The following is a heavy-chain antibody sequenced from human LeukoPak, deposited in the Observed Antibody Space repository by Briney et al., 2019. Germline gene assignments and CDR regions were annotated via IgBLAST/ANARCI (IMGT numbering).Heavy chain of an antibody. CDR1: GGAMSGYY. CDR3: ARLRGNYFPDY. D-gene: IGHD4-11*01. Sequence: SETLSLTCTVSGGAMSGYYWTWIRQSPGRRLEWIAYIHYSGSTNYNPSLKSRVTISVDTSKNQLSLRLNSVTAADTAVYYCARLRGNYFPDYWGQGTLVTVSS. CDR2: IHYSGST. V-gene: IGHV4-59*01. J-gene: IGHJ4*02.